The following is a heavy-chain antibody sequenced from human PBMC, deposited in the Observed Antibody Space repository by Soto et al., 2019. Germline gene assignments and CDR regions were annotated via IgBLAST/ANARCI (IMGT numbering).Heavy chain of an antibody. J-gene: IGHJ6*02. Sequence: EVQLLESGGGLVQPGGSLRLSCAASEFSFSSYAMSWVRQAPKKGLEWVSAISGSGGSTYYADSVKGRFTISRDNSKNTLYLQMNSLRAEDTAVYFFAKGGDGFHYYYYYGMDVWGQGTTVTVSS. V-gene: IGHV3-23*01. CDR3: AKGGDGFHYYYYYGMDV. D-gene: IGHD3-10*01. CDR1: EFSFSSYA. CDR2: ISGSGGST.